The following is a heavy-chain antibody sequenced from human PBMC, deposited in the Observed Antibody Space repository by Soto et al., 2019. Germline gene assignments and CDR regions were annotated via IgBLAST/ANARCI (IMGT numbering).Heavy chain of an antibody. Sequence: EVPLVESGGGLVKPGGSLRLSCAASGFTFSSYSMNWVRQAPGKGLEWVSSISSSSSYIYYADSVKGRFTISRDNAKNSLYLQMNSLRAEDTAVYYCARLGYSYGPGYYYYGMDVWGQGTTVTVSS. CDR1: GFTFSSYS. D-gene: IGHD5-18*01. V-gene: IGHV3-21*01. CDR3: ARLGYSYGPGYYYYGMDV. CDR2: ISSSSSYI. J-gene: IGHJ6*02.